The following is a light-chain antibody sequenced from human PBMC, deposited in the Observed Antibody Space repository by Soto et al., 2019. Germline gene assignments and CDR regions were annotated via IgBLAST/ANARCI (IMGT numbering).Light chain of an antibody. J-gene: IGKJ3*01. Sequence: EIVLTQSPATLSLSPGERATRSCRASQSVSSYLAWYQQKPGQAPRLLIYDASNRATGIPARFSGSGSGTDFTLTISSLEPEDFAVYYCQQRSNWPTFGPGTKADIK. V-gene: IGKV3-11*01. CDR2: DAS. CDR1: QSVSSY. CDR3: QQRSNWPT.